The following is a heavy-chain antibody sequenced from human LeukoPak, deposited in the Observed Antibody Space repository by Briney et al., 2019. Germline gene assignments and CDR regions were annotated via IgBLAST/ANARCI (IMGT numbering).Heavy chain of an antibody. CDR2: ISGDGGST. J-gene: IGHJ4*02. CDR1: GFTFDDYA. V-gene: IGHV3-43*02. CDR3: ARGRRDGYNPSFDY. Sequence: QPGGSLRLSCAASGFTFDDYAMHWVRQAPGKGLEWVSLISGDGGSTYYADSVKGRFTISRDNSKNSLYLQMNSLRAEDTAVYYCARGRRDGYNPSFDYWGQGTLVTVSS. D-gene: IGHD5-24*01.